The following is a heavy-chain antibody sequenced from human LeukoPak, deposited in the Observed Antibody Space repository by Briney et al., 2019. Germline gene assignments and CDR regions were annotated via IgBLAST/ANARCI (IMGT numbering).Heavy chain of an antibody. V-gene: IGHV1-18*04. Sequence: ASVTVSCKGSGYNFDRYGVNWVRQAPGRGLEWVGWISTYNGNTFYAQKFEGRVSMTTDTSTNTVYMDLRSLRSDDTAVYYCARDLEHCRNIICSNSAYWGQGTLVTVSS. D-gene: IGHD2-2*01. CDR3: ARDLEHCRNIICSNSAY. J-gene: IGHJ4*02. CDR1: GYNFDRYG. CDR2: ISTYNGNT.